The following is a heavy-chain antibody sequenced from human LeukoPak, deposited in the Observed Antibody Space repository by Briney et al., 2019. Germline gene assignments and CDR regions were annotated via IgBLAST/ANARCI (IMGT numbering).Heavy chain of an antibody. CDR1: GYSFTSYW. CDR2: IDPSDSYT. V-gene: IGHV5-10-1*01. D-gene: IGHD6-19*01. Sequence: GEPLRISCKGSGYSFTSYWISWVRQMPGKGLEWMGRIDPSDSYTNYSPSFQGHVTISADKSISTVYLRWSSLKASDTAMYYCARHSAGIVVAGKWGQGTLVTVSS. CDR3: ARHSAGIVVAGK. J-gene: IGHJ4*02.